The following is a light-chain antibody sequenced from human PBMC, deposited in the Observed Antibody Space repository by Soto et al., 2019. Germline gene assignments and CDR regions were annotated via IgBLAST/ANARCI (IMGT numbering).Light chain of an antibody. V-gene: IGKV3-20*01. CDR2: GAS. CDR1: QSVRNSY. Sequence: EIVLTQSPATLSLSPGERATLSCRASQSVRNSYLGWYQQKAGQAPRLLMQGASSRATGIPDRFSGSGSGTEFTLAFSSLQSKDFAVYFCQQDHSWWTFVQGSKVVSK. J-gene: IGKJ1*01. CDR3: QQDHSWWT.